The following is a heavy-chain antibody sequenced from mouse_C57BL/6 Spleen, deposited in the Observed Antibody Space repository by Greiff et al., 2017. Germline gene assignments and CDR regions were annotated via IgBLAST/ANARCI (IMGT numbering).Heavy chain of an antibody. V-gene: IGHV1-26*01. CDR3: ARYGRGYFDV. CDR2: INPNNGGT. D-gene: IGHD1-1*01. Sequence: VQLKQSGPELVKPGASVKISCKASGYTFTDYYMNWVKQSHGKSLEWIGDINPNNGGTSYNQKFKGKATLTVDKSSSTAYMELRSLTSEDSAVYYCARYGRGYFDVWGTGTTVTVSS. CDR1: GYTFTDYY. J-gene: IGHJ1*03.